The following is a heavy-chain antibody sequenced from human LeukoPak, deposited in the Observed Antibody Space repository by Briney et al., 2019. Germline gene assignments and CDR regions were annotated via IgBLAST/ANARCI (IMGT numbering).Heavy chain of an antibody. CDR2: IWYDGSNK. D-gene: IGHD2-15*01. J-gene: IGHJ6*03. CDR1: GFTFSSYG. CDR3: AKDPLKYCSGGSCYYYYMDV. Sequence: GRSLRLSCAASGFTFSSYGMHWVRQAPGKGLEWVAVIWYDGSNKYYADSVKGRFTISRDNSKNTLYLQMNSPRAEDTAVYYCAKDPLKYCSGGSCYYYYMDVWGKGTTVTVSS. V-gene: IGHV3-33*06.